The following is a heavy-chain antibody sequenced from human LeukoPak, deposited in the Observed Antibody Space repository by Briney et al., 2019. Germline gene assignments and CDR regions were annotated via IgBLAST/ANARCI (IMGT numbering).Heavy chain of an antibody. CDR3: ARTSAYYYDSSGYPPFDY. CDR1: GGSFSGYY. CDR2: INHSGGT. V-gene: IGHV4-34*01. D-gene: IGHD3-22*01. J-gene: IGHJ4*02. Sequence: PSETLSLTCAVYGGSFSGYYWSWIRQPPGKGLEWIGEINHSGGTNYNPSLKSRVTISVDTSKNQFSLKLSSVTAADTAVYYCARTSAYYYDSSGYPPFDYWGQGTLVTVSS.